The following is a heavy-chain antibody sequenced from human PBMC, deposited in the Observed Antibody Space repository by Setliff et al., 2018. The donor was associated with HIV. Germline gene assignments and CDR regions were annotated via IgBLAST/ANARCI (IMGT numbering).Heavy chain of an antibody. CDR3: ARDQGSGYVNWFDP. CDR1: GGSMNSHY. V-gene: IGHV4-59*11. CDR2: IYYSVST. J-gene: IGHJ5*02. D-gene: IGHD5-18*01. Sequence: PSETLSLTCTVSGGSMNSHYWSWIRQSPGRSLEWIGYIYYSVSTKYNPSLKSRVSMSIDASKNQFSLKMSSVTVADTAIYYCARDQGSGYVNWFDPWGQGTLVTVSS.